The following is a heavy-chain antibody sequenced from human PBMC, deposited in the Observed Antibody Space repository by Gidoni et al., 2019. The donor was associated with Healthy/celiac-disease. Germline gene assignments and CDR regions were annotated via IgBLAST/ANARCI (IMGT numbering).Heavy chain of an antibody. CDR3: ARDLALQLEGAGFDY. V-gene: IGHV3-21*01. CDR2: ISSSSSYI. Sequence: EVQLVESGGGLVKPGGSLRLSCAASGFTFSSYSMNWVRQAPGKGLEWVSSISSSSSYIYYADSVKGRFTISRDNAKNSLYLQMNSLRAEDTAVYYCARDLALQLEGAGFDYWGQGTLVTVSS. D-gene: IGHD3-16*01. CDR1: GFTFSSYS. J-gene: IGHJ4*02.